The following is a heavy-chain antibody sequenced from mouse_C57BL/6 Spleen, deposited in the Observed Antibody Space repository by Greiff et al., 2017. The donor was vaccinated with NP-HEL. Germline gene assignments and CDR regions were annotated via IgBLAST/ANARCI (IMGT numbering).Heavy chain of an antibody. J-gene: IGHJ3*01. D-gene: IGHD2-1*01. CDR2: ISDGGSYT. CDR1: GFTFSSYA. Sequence: DVKLVESGGGLVKPGGSLKLSCAASGFTFSSYAMSWVRQTPEKRLEWVATISDGGSYTYYPDNVKGRFTISRDNAKNNLYLQMSHLKSEDTAMYYCASPIYYGNYEDFAYWGQGTLVTVSA. CDR3: ASPIYYGNYEDFAY. V-gene: IGHV5-4*03.